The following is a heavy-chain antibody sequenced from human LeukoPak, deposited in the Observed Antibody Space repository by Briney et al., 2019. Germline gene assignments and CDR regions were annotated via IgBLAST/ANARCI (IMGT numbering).Heavy chain of an antibody. Sequence: SETLSLTCTVSGGSINSGGYYWSWIRQHPGKGLEWIGYTYYSGSTYYNPSLKSRVTISVDTSKNQFSPKLSSVTAADTAVYYCARRRVVVAATDGASGAFDIWGQGTMVTVSS. J-gene: IGHJ3*02. D-gene: IGHD2-15*01. CDR1: GGSINSGGYY. V-gene: IGHV4-31*03. CDR2: TYYSGST. CDR3: ARRRVVVAATDGASGAFDI.